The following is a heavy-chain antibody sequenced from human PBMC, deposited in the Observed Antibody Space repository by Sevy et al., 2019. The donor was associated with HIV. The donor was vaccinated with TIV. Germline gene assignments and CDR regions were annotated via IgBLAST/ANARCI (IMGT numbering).Heavy chain of an antibody. CDR1: GFTFSSYA. Sequence: GGSLRLSCAASGFTFSSYAMSWVRQAPGKGLEWVSAISGSGGSTYYADSVKGRFTISRDNSKNTLYLQMNSLRAEDTAVYYCARDIAIFGVVIRGNAFDIWGQGTMVTVSS. D-gene: IGHD3-3*01. CDR3: ARDIAIFGVVIRGNAFDI. V-gene: IGHV3-23*01. CDR2: ISGSGGST. J-gene: IGHJ3*02.